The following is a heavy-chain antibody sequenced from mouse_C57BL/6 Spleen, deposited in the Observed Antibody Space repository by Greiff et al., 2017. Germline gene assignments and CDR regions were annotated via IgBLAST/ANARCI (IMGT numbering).Heavy chain of an antibody. CDR3: ARDGVYYGYDRGFAY. CDR1: GFTFSSYA. V-gene: IGHV5-4*01. Sequence: EVQGVESGGGLVKPGGSLKLSCAASGFTFSSYAMSWVRQTPEKRLEWVATISDGGSYTYYPDNVKGRFTISRDNAKNNLYLQMSHLKSEDTAMYYCARDGVYYGYDRGFAYWGQGTLVTVSA. CDR2: ISDGGSYT. D-gene: IGHD2-2*01. J-gene: IGHJ3*01.